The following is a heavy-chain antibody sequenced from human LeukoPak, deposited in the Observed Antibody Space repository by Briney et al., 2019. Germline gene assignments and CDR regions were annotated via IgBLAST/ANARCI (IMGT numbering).Heavy chain of an antibody. V-gene: IGHV3-23*01. CDR2: ISGSGGST. D-gene: IGHD2-2*01. J-gene: IGHJ6*03. Sequence: GGSLRLSCAASGFTFNSYAMSWVRQAPGKGLEWVSAISGSGGSTYYADSVKGRFTISRDNSKNTLYLQMNSLRAEDTAVYYCAKPDPGSYCSSTSCYPYYYYYYMDVWGKGTTVTVSS. CDR3: AKPDPGSYCSSTSCYPYYYYYYMDV. CDR1: GFTFNSYA.